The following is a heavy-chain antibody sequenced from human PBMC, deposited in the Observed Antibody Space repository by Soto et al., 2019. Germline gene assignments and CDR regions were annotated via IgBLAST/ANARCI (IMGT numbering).Heavy chain of an antibody. V-gene: IGHV2-5*02. Sequence: QITLKESGPTLVKPTQTLTLTCTFSGFSLSTSGVGVGWIRQPPGKALEWLALIYWDDDKRYSPSLKSRLTITKDTSKNLVVLNMTNMDPVDTATYYCAHSPGSHLGELSFSRVDAFDIWGQGTMVTVSS. CDR2: IYWDDDK. CDR3: AHSPGSHLGELSFSRVDAFDI. D-gene: IGHD3-16*02. J-gene: IGHJ3*02. CDR1: GFSLSTSGVG.